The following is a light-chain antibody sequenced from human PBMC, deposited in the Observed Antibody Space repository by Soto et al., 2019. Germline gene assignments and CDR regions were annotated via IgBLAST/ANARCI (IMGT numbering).Light chain of an antibody. V-gene: IGKV1-5*01. CDR2: DAS. CDR3: QDYSDNSWT. CDR1: HSIGEW. Sequence: DIQLTQSPSTLTASVGDRVTITCRASHSIGEWLAWYQQKPGKAPKVLIYDASRLQSGVPSRFSGSGSETEFILTISSLQPDDFATYYCQDYSDNSWTFGQGTKVDIK. J-gene: IGKJ1*01.